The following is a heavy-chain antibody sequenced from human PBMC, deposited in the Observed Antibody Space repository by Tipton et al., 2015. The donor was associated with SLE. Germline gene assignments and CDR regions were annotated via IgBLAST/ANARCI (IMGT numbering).Heavy chain of an antibody. CDR2: VYISGSP. V-gene: IGHV4-61*02. Sequence: TLSLTCTVSNASISSGSYYWNWIRQSAGKGLEWIGRVYISGSPYYNPSLKSRVAMSVDTSKNQFSLRLTSVTAADTAVYYCARTLDTLDIWGQGTMVTVSS. J-gene: IGHJ3*02. CDR3: ARTLDTLDI. CDR1: NASISSGSYY.